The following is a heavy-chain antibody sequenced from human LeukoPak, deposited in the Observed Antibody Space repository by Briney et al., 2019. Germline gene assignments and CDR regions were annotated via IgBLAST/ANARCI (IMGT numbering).Heavy chain of an antibody. CDR3: ARGYCTNGVCYDAFDI. CDR1: GFPFSNYW. D-gene: IGHD2-8*01. J-gene: IGHJ3*02. Sequence: QSGGSLRLSCAASGFPFSNYWMSWVRQAPGKGLEWVANIKQDGSEKYYVDSVKGRFTISRDNAKNSLYLQMNSLRAEDTAVYYCARGYCTNGVCYDAFDIWGQGTMVTVSS. CDR2: IKQDGSEK. V-gene: IGHV3-7*01.